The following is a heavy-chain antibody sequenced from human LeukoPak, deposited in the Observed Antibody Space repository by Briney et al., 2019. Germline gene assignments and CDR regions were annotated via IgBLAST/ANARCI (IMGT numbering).Heavy chain of an antibody. CDR1: GGTLSSYA. V-gene: IGHV1-69*05. CDR3: ASGRSSGYYLGAFDI. CDR2: IIPIFGTA. D-gene: IGHD3-22*01. J-gene: IGHJ3*02. Sequence: GASVKVSCKASGGTLSSYAISWVRQAPGQGLEWMGGIIPIFGTANYAQKFQGRVTITTDESTSTAYMELSSLRSEDTAVYYCASGRSSGYYLGAFDIWGQGTMVTVSS.